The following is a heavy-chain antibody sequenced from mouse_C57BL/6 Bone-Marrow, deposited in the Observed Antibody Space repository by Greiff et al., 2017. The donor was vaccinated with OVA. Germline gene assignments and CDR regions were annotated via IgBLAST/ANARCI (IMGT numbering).Heavy chain of an antibody. D-gene: IGHD2-10*01. V-gene: IGHV1-82*01. CDR2: IYPGDGDT. Sequence: VQLQESGPELVKPGASVTISCKASGYAFSSSWMNWVKQRPGKGLAWIGRIYPGDGDTNYNGKLKGKATLTADKSSRTAYMQLSSLTSEDSAVYFCARRRAYSYAMDYWGQGTSVTVSS. CDR3: ARRRAYSYAMDY. CDR1: GYAFSSSW. J-gene: IGHJ4*01.